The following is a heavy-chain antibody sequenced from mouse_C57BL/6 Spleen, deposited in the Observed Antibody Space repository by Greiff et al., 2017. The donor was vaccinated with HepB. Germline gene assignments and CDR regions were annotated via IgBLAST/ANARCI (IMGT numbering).Heavy chain of an antibody. Sequence: VQLQQSGAELVKPGASVKMSCKASGNTFTSYWITWVKQRPGQGLEWIGDIYPGSGSTNYNEKFKSKATLTVDTSSSTAYMQLSSLTSEDSAVYYCARSGYDYASGGFAYWGQGTLVTVSA. CDR1: GNTFTSYW. CDR2: IYPGSGST. J-gene: IGHJ3*01. V-gene: IGHV1-55*01. D-gene: IGHD2-4*01. CDR3: ARSGYDYASGGFAY.